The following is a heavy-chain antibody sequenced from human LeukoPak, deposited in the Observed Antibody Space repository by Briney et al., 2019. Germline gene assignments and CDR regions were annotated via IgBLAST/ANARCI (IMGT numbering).Heavy chain of an antibody. D-gene: IGHD6-19*01. CDR2: IKQDGSEK. CDR3: ASSVVAGY. J-gene: IGHJ4*02. Sequence: GGSLRLSCAASGFTFSSYWTSWVRQAPGKGLEWVANIKQDGSEKYYVDSVKGRFTISRDNAKNSLYLQMNSLRAEDTAVYYCASSVVAGYWGQGTLVTVSS. CDR1: GFTFSSYW. V-gene: IGHV3-7*01.